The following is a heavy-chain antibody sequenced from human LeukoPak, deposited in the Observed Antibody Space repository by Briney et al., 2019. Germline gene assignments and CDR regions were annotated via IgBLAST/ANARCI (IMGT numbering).Heavy chain of an antibody. CDR2: ISSSSSYI. Sequence: PGGSLRLSCAASGFTFSSYSMNWVRQAPGKGLEWVSSISSSSSYIYYADSVKGRFTISRDNAKNSLYLQMNSLRAEDTAVYYCARASFKGLGFNNDYFDYWGQGTLVTVSS. CDR3: ARASFKGLGFNNDYFDY. V-gene: IGHV3-21*01. D-gene: IGHD2-8*01. J-gene: IGHJ4*02. CDR1: GFTFSSYS.